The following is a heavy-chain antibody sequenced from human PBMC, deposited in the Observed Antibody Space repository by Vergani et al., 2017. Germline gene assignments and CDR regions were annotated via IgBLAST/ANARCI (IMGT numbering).Heavy chain of an antibody. CDR2: IWYDGSNK. CDR1: GFTFSSYG. V-gene: IGHV3-33*01. Sequence: QVQLVESGGGVVQPGRSLRLSCAASGFTFSSYGMHWVRQAPGKGLEWVAVIWYDGSNKYYADSVKGRFTISRDNSKNTLYLQMNSLRAEDTAVYYCAREQDPQGAFDIWGQGTMVTVSS. J-gene: IGHJ3*02. CDR3: AREQDPQGAFDI.